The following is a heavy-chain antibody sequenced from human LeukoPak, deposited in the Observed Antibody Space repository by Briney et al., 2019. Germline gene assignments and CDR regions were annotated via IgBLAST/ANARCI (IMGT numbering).Heavy chain of an antibody. J-gene: IGHJ5*02. Sequence: PSETLSLTCTVSGGSISSYYWSWIRQPPGKGLEWIGYIYYSGSTNYNPSLKSRVTISVDTSKNQFSLKLSSVTAADTAVYYCARQFFRNWFDPWGQGTLVTVSS. CDR3: ARQFFRNWFDP. V-gene: IGHV4-59*08. CDR2: IYYSGST. CDR1: GGSISSYY.